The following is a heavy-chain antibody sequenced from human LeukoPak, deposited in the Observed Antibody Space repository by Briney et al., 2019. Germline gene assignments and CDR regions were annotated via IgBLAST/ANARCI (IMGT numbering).Heavy chain of an antibody. Sequence: ASVKVSCKASGYTFTGYYMHWVRQAPGQGLEWMGWINPNSGGTNYAQKFQGRVTMTRNTSISTAYMELSSLRSEDTAVYYCARSRSRRGTKKPYSSGWYYFDYWGQGTLVTVSS. J-gene: IGHJ4*02. V-gene: IGHV1-2*02. CDR1: GYTFTGYY. CDR2: INPNSGGT. D-gene: IGHD6-19*01. CDR3: ARSRSRRGTKKPYSSGWYYFDY.